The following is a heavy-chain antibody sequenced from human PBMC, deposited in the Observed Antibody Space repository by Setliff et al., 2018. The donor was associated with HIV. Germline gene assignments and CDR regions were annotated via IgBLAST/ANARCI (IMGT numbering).Heavy chain of an antibody. CDR1: GFTFTAYY. D-gene: IGHD3-3*01. CDR2: INPNGGGT. J-gene: IGHJ4*02. Sequence: ASVKVSCKTSGFTFTAYYMHWVRQAPGQGLEWMGWINPNGGGTKFAQKFQGRVTMTRDTSISTAYIELSRLRSDDTAVYYCAQGGNVGSGYDAVYYFDYWGQGTLVTVSS. V-gene: IGHV1-2*02. CDR3: AQGGNVGSGYDAVYYFDY.